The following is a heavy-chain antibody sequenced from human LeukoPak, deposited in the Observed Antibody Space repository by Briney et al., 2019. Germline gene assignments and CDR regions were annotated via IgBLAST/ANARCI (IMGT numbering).Heavy chain of an antibody. CDR3: ARAGGYGPYYYGMDV. D-gene: IGHD3-10*01. CDR1: GFTFSSYW. CDR2: IKQDGSEK. V-gene: IGHV3-7*03. J-gene: IGHJ6*02. Sequence: GGSLRLSCEASGFTFSSYWMSWVRQAPGKGLEWVANIKQDGSEKYYVDSVKGRFTISRDNSKNTLYLQMNSLRAEDTAVYYCARAGGYGPYYYGMDVWGQGTTVTVSS.